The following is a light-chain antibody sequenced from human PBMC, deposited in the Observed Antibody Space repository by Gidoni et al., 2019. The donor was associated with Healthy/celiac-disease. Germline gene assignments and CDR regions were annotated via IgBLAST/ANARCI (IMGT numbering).Light chain of an antibody. CDR3: QQYYSYPPT. CDR2: AAS. Sequence: AIRMTQSPSSFSASTGDRVTITCRARQGISSYLAWDQQKPGKAPKLLIYAASTLQSGVPSRFSGSGSGTDFTLTISCLQSEDFATYYCQQYYSYPPTFGQGTRLEIK. V-gene: IGKV1-8*01. J-gene: IGKJ5*01. CDR1: QGISSY.